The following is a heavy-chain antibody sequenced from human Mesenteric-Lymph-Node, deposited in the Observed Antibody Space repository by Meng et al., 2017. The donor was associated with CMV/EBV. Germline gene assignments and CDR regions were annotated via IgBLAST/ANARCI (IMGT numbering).Heavy chain of an antibody. D-gene: IGHD3-3*02. CDR2: ISSSSSYI. CDR1: GFTFSSYS. Sequence: GGSLRLSCAASGFTFSSYSMNWVRQAPGKGLEWVSSISSSSSYIYYADSVKGRFTISRDNAKNSLYLQMNSLRAEDTAVYYCARDGKRRSISGWFDPWGQGTLVTVSS. CDR3: ARDGKRRSISGWFDP. J-gene: IGHJ5*02. V-gene: IGHV3-21*01.